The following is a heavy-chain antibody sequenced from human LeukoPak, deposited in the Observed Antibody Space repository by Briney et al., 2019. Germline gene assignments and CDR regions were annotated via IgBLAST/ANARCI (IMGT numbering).Heavy chain of an antibody. Sequence: SETLSLTCTVSGGSISSSSYYWGWIRQPPGKGLEWIGSIYYSGSTYYNPSLKSRVTISVDKSKNQFSLKLSSVTAADTAVYYCASSTSVVAATGDYWGQGTLVTVSS. CDR3: ASSTSVVAATGDY. CDR2: IYYSGST. J-gene: IGHJ4*02. V-gene: IGHV4-39*07. CDR1: GGSISSSSYY. D-gene: IGHD2-15*01.